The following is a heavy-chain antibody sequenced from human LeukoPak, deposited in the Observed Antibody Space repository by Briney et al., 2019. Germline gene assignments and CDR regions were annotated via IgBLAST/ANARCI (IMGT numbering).Heavy chain of an antibody. D-gene: IGHD3-3*01. CDR3: AKDSPSPNFWSGPGAY. Sequence: PGGSLRLSCAASGFAFSGYSMNWVRQAPGKGLEWVSFISGSSAYKYYSDSVKGRFTISRDNAKNSLYLQMNSLRAEDTAVYYCAKDSPSPNFWSGPGAYWGQGTLVTVSS. J-gene: IGHJ4*02. V-gene: IGHV3-21*04. CDR1: GFAFSGYS. CDR2: ISGSSAYK.